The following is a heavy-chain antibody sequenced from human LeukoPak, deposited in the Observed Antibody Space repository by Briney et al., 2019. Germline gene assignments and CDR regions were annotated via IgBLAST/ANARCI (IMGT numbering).Heavy chain of an antibody. J-gene: IGHJ4*02. V-gene: IGHV1-69*05. D-gene: IGHD6-6*01. CDR2: IIPIFGTA. Sequence: WASVKVSCKASGGTFSSYAISWVRQAPGQGLEWMGGIIPIFGTANYAQSFQGRVTMTTDTSTSTAYMELRSLKSDDTAVYYCARNAFNTSSENYFDFWGRGTLVTVSS. CDR3: ARNAFNTSSENYFDF. CDR1: GGTFSSYA.